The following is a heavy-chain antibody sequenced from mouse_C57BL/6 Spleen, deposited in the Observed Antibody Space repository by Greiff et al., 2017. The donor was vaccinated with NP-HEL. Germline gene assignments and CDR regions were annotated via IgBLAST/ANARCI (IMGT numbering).Heavy chain of an antibody. CDR3: ARGGLYYYGSSYWYFDV. D-gene: IGHD1-1*01. CDR2: ISDGGSYT. CDR1: GFTFSSYA. V-gene: IGHV5-4*01. J-gene: IGHJ1*03. Sequence: EVQLVESGGGLVKPGGSLKLSCAASGFTFSSYAMSWVRQTPEKRLEWVATISDGGSYTYYPDNVKGRFTIYRDNAKNNLYLQMSHLKSEDTAMYYCARGGLYYYGSSYWYFDVWGTGTTVTVSS.